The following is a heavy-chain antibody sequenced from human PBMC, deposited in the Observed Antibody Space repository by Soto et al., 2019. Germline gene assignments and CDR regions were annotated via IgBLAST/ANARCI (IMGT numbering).Heavy chain of an antibody. V-gene: IGHV1-69*13. J-gene: IGHJ6*02. CDR3: ARHHGGRGYYYGMDV. CDR2: IIPIFGTA. CDR1: GGTCSSYA. Sequence: SVKVSCKASGGTCSSYAISWVRQAPGQGLEWMGGIIPIFGTANYAQKFQGRVTITADESTSTAYMELSSLRSEDTAVYYCARHHGGRGYYYGMDVWGQGTTVTVSS. D-gene: IGHD2-15*01.